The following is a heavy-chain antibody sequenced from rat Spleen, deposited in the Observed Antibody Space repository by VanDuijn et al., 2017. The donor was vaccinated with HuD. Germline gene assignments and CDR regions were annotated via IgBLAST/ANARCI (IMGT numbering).Heavy chain of an antibody. J-gene: IGHJ2*01. CDR2: ISYGDSSGHSST. D-gene: IGHD1-9*01. CDR3: ARRHYGYTDYFDY. CDR1: GFTFRNYY. Sequence: EVQLVESGGGLVQPGRSLKLSCAASGFTFRNYYMAWVRQAPTKGLEWVATISYGDSSGHSSTYYRDSVKGRFTISRANAKSTLNLQMDSLRSEDTATYYCARRHYGYTDYFDYWGQGVMVTVSS. V-gene: IGHV5-29*01.